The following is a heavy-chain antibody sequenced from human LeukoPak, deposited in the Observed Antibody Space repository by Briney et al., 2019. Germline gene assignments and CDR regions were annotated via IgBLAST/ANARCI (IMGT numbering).Heavy chain of an antibody. Sequence: GGSLRLSCAASGFTFSPYSMNWVRQAPGKGLEWVSSIGGSGTSIYYADSVRGRFTISRDSAKNSLYLQMNSLRAEDTAMYYCASEDFEAFDIWGQGTMVTVSS. J-gene: IGHJ3*02. CDR1: GFTFSPYS. CDR2: IGGSGTSI. D-gene: IGHD3-3*01. CDR3: ASEDFEAFDI. V-gene: IGHV3-21*01.